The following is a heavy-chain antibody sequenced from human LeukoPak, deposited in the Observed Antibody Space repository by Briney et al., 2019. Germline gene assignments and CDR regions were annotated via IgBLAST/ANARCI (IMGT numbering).Heavy chain of an antibody. CDR1: GGSISSSRYY. J-gene: IGHJ4*02. CDR2: IYTTGST. V-gene: IGHV4-61*09. CDR3: ARYQNWGSWYYFDY. D-gene: IGHD7-27*01. Sequence: SETLSLTCSVSGGSISSSRYYWSWIRQPAWKGLEWIGHIYTTGSTSYNPSLKSRVTISGDTSKNQFSLKLSSVTATDTAVYYCARYQNWGSWYYFDYWGQGTLVTVSS.